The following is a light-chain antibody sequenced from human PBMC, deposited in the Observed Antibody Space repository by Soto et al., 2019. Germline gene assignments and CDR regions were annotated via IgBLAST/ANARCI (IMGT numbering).Light chain of an antibody. J-gene: IGLJ2*01. CDR2: EVS. V-gene: IGLV2-18*02. CDR3: SSYTSSSTVV. CDR1: SSDVGSYNR. Sequence: QSALTQPPSVSGSPGQSVTISCTGTSSDVGSYNRVSWYQQPPGTAPKLMIYEVSNRPSGVPDRFSGSKSGNTASRTISGLQAEDEADYYCSSYTSSSTVVFGGGTQLTV.